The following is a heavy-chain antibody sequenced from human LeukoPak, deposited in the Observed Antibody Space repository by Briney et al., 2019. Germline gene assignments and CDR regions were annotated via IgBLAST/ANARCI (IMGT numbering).Heavy chain of an antibody. D-gene: IGHD3-22*01. CDR3: ARDRGDSTLDY. J-gene: IGHJ4*02. CDR1: GFTVSSND. V-gene: IGHV3-33*08. Sequence: PGGSLRLSCAASGFTVSSNDMSWVRQAPGKGLEWVAVIWYDGSNKYYADSVKGRFTISRDNSKNTLYLQMNSLRAEDTAVYYCARDRGDSTLDYWGQGTLVTVSS. CDR2: IWYDGSNK.